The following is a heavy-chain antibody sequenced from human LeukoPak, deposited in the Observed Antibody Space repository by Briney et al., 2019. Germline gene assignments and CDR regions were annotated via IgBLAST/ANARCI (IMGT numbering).Heavy chain of an antibody. D-gene: IGHD6-19*01. CDR2: INPSGGST. J-gene: IGHJ3*02. V-gene: IGHV1-46*01. Sequence: ASVKVSCKASGYTFTSYYMHWVRQAPGQGLEWMGIINPSGGSTSYAQKFQGRVTMTRDTSTSTVYMELSSLRSEDTAVYYCAREISIAVAGPDDAFDIWGQGTMVTVSS. CDR1: GYTFTSYY. CDR3: AREISIAVAGPDDAFDI.